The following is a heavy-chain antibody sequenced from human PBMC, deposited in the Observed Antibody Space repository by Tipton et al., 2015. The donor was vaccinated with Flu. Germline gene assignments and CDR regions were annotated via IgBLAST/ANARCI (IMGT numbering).Heavy chain of an antibody. D-gene: IGHD6-6*01. J-gene: IGHJ4*02. CDR2: IYPSGTT. CDR1: SGSIRSTNYF. Sequence: TLSLTCTVSSGSIRSTNYFCAWIRQPPGKRLELIGSIYPSGTTYYNPSLKSRVTISVDTSKSQFSLKLRSVTAADTAVYYCARHFPYSSSPFDYWGQGTLVTVSS. CDR3: ARHFPYSSSPFDY. V-gene: IGHV4-39*01.